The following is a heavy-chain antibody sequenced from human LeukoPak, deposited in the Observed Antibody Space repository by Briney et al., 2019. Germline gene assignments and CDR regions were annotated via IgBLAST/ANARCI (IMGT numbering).Heavy chain of an antibody. V-gene: IGHV4-34*01. CDR3: ARTRPQIQLWSRDAFDI. J-gene: IGHJ3*02. Sequence: SETLSLTCAVYGGSFSGYYWSWIRQPPGKGLEWIGEINHSGSTNCNPSLKSRVTISVDTSKNQFSLKLSSVTAADTAVYYCARTRPQIQLWSRDAFDIWGQGTMVTVSS. CDR2: INHSGST. D-gene: IGHD5-18*01. CDR1: GGSFSGYY.